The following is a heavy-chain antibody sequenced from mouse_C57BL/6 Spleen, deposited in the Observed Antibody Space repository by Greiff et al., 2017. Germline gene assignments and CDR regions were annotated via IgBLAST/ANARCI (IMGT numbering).Heavy chain of an antibody. CDR2: INYDGSCT. V-gene: IGHV5-16*01. CDR3: ARDEIYYPFAY. CDR1: GFTFSDYY. J-gene: IGHJ3*01. Sequence: EVMLVESEGGLVQPGSSMKLSCTASGFTFSDYYMAWVRQVPEKGLEWVANINYDGSCTYYLDSLKSRFIISRDNAKNILYMQMSSLKSEDTATYYCARDEIYYPFAYWGQGTLVTVSA. D-gene: IGHD2-1*01.